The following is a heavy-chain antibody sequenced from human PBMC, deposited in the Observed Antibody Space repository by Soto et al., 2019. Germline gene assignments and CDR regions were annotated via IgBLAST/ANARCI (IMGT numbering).Heavy chain of an antibody. V-gene: IGHV3-53*01. J-gene: IGHJ6*02. D-gene: IGHD6-6*01. CDR2: IYSGGST. Sequence: GGSLRLSCAASGFTVSSNYMSWVRQAPGKGLEWVSVIYSGGSTYYADSVKGRFTISRDNSKNTLYLQMNSLRAEDTAVYYCARDSSSANTLYGMDVWGQGTTVTVSS. CDR3: ARDSSSANTLYGMDV. CDR1: GFTVSSNY.